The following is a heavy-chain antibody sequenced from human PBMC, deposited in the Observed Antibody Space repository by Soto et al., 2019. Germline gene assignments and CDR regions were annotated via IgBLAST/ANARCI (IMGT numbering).Heavy chain of an antibody. D-gene: IGHD3-10*01. CDR2: INTNTGNP. Sequence: GASVKVSCKASGYTFTSYAMSWLRQAPRQGLEWMGWINTNTGNPTYAQGFTGRFVFSLDTSVSTAYLQICSLKAEDTAVYYCARDGEERLWFGELLNIDYYYYGMDVWGQGTTVTVSS. CDR1: GYTFTSYA. J-gene: IGHJ6*01. V-gene: IGHV7-4-1*01. CDR3: ARDGEERLWFGELLNIDYYYYGMDV.